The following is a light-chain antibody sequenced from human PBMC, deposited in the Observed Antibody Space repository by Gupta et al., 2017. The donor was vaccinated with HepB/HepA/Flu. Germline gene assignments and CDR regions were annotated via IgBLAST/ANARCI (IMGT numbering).Light chain of an antibody. J-gene: IGLJ3*02. CDR2: LNTDGSH. Sequence: QLVLTHSPSASASLGASVKLTCTLSSGHSSYAIAWLQQQPEKGPRYLMKLNTDGSHTKGDGIPDRFSGSSSAAARYLTISSLQSEDEAYYYCQTWGTGIWVFGGGTKLTVL. CDR1: SGHSSYA. CDR3: QTWGTGIWV. V-gene: IGLV4-69*01.